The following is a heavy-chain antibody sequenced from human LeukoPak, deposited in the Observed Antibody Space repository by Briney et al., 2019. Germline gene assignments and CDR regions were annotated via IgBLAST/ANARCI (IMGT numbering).Heavy chain of an antibody. J-gene: IGHJ4*02. CDR2: IYHSGST. Sequence: TETLSLTCTVSGASITTYYWSWIRQPPGKGLEWIGYIYHSGSTKYNPSLKSRVTISVDTSKNQFSLRLSSVTAADTAVYYCARQLYDSSGYPFDYWGQGTLVTVSS. CDR1: GASITTYY. D-gene: IGHD3-22*01. V-gene: IGHV4-59*08. CDR3: ARQLYDSSGYPFDY.